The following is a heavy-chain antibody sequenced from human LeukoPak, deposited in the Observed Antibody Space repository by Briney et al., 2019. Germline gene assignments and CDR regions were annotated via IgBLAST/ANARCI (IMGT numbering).Heavy chain of an antibody. D-gene: IGHD6-6*01. Sequence: SETLSLTCAVYGGSFSGYYWSWLRQPPGKGLEWIGEINHSGSTNYNPSLKSRVTMSVDTSKNQFSLKLSSVTAADTAVYYCARDEYSSSPGNWFDPWGQGTLVTVSS. J-gene: IGHJ5*02. CDR1: GGSFSGYY. CDR2: INHSGST. V-gene: IGHV4-34*01. CDR3: ARDEYSSSPGNWFDP.